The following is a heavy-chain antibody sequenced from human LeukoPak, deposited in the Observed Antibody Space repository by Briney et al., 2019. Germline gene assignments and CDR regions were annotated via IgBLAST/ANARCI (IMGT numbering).Heavy chain of an antibody. CDR1: GGSFSGYY. D-gene: IGHD6-6*01. J-gene: IGHJ5*02. V-gene: IGHV4-34*01. CDR2: INHSGST. Sequence: PSETLSLTCAVYGGSFSGYYWSWIRQPPGKGLEWIGEINHSGSTNYNPSLKSRVTISVDTSKNQFSLKLSSVTAADTAVYYCASGGHEYKLHWFDPWGQGTLVTVSS. CDR3: ASGGHEYKLHWFDP.